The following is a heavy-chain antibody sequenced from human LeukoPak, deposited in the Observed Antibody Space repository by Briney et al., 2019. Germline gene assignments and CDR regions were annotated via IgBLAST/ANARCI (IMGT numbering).Heavy chain of an antibody. CDR1: GFTVSSNY. CDR3: ASGYCSSTSCYGSSHFDY. Sequence: GGSLRLSCAASGFTVSSNYMSWVRQAPGKGLEWVSVIYSGGSTYYADSVKGRFTISRDNSKNTLYLQMNSLRAEDTAVYYCASGYCSSTSCYGSSHFDYWGQGILVTVSS. CDR2: IYSGGST. J-gene: IGHJ4*02. D-gene: IGHD2-2*01. V-gene: IGHV3-53*01.